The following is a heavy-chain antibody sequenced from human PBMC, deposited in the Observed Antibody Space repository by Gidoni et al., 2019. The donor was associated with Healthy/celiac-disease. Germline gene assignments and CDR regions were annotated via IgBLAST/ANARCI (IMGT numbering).Heavy chain of an antibody. CDR2: IYYSGST. CDR3: ASSDITMVQTT. J-gene: IGHJ5*02. D-gene: IGHD3-10*01. V-gene: IGHV4-30-4*01. Sequence: QVQLQESCPGLVKPSQTLSLPCSVSGGSISSGDSYWSWIRQPPGKGLEWIGYIYYSGSTYYNPSLKSRVTISVDTSKNQFSLKLSSVTAADTAVYYCASSDITMVQTTWGQGTLVTVSS. CDR1: GGSISSGDSY.